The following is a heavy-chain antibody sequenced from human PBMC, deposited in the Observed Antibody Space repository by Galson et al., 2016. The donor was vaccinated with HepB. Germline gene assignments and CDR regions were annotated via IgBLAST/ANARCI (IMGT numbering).Heavy chain of an antibody. CDR3: VRDHGYGGYGAGNYYYYAMDV. D-gene: IGHD5-18*01. J-gene: IGHJ6*02. Sequence: SLRLSCAASGFTFSSHWMHWVRQAPGKGLVWVSRIKSDGSTITYADSVKGRFTISRDNAKNTLYLQMSSLRIEDTAVYYCVRDHGYGGYGAGNYYYYAMDVWGQGTAVTVSS. V-gene: IGHV3-74*01. CDR1: GFTFSSHW. CDR2: IKSDGSTI.